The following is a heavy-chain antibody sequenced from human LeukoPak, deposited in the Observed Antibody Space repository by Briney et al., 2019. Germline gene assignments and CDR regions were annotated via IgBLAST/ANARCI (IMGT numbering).Heavy chain of an antibody. V-gene: IGHV3-33*01. Sequence: PGGSLRLSCAASGFTFSSYGMHWVRQAPGKGREWVAVIWYDGRNKYYADSVKGRFTMSRDKSKHTLYLQMNSLRAEDTAVYYCAIGLAHAWGQGTLVTVSS. CDR3: AIGLAHA. CDR1: GFTFSSYG. CDR2: IWYDGRNK. J-gene: IGHJ5*02.